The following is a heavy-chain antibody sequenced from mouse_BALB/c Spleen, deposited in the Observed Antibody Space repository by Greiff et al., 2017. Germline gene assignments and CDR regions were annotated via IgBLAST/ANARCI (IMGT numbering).Heavy chain of an antibody. V-gene: IGHV1-7*01. Sequence: QVQLQQSGAELAKPGASVKMSCKASGYTFTSYWMHWVKQRPGQGLEWIGYINPSTGYTEFNQKFKDKATLTADKSSSTAYMHLSSLTSEDSAVYYCASSYGNYFYAMDYWGQGTSVTVSS. D-gene: IGHD2-1*01. CDR3: ASSYGNYFYAMDY. CDR1: GYTFTSYW. J-gene: IGHJ4*01. CDR2: INPSTGYT.